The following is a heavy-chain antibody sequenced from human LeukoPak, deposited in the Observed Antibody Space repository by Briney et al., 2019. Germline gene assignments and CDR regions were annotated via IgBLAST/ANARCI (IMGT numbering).Heavy chain of an antibody. CDR1: GFTLCDYT. Sequence: GGSLRLSCTASGFTLCDYTMNWVRHAPGKGLEWVGLFRSRAYGRIIEYAEAVKGSFNISRHDSKSNAYLQLNSLKTEDTAVYYCTKGSCSGGSCYSTSWGQGTLVTVSS. J-gene: IGHJ5*02. CDR2: FRSRAYGRII. D-gene: IGHD2-15*01. CDR3: TKGSCSGGSCYSTS. V-gene: IGHV3-49*04.